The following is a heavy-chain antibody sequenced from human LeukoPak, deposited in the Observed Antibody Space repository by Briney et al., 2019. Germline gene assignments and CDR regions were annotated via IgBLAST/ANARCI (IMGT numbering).Heavy chain of an antibody. Sequence: GGSLRLSCAVSGVTVCSNYMTWVRQAPGKGLEWVSIIYSGDTTYYADSVKGRFTISRDNSKSTVYLQMNSLRAEDTAVYYCARARQWLGVFDYWGQGTLVTVSS. CDR3: ARARQWLGVFDY. CDR2: IYSGDTT. CDR1: GVTVCSNY. J-gene: IGHJ4*02. D-gene: IGHD6-19*01. V-gene: IGHV3-53*01.